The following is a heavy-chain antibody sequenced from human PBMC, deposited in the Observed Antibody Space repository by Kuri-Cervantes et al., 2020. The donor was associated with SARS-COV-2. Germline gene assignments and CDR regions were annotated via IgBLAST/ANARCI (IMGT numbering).Heavy chain of an antibody. CDR3: ARVGRAGPFDY. CDR2: IYHSGST. Sequence: GSLRLSCTVSGYSISSGYYWGWIRQPPGKGLGWIGSIYHSGSTYYNPSLKSRVTISVDTSKNQFSLKLSSVTAADTAVYYCARVGRAGPFDYWGQGTLVTVSS. CDR1: GYSISSGYY. V-gene: IGHV4-38-2*02. D-gene: IGHD6-13*01. J-gene: IGHJ4*02.